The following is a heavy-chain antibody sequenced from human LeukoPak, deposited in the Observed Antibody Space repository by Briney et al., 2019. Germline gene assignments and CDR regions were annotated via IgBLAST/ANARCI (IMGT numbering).Heavy chain of an antibody. D-gene: IGHD6-6*01. CDR1: GYSISNGYY. J-gene: IGHJ5*02. CDR3: ARVRRASSARVDGWFDP. V-gene: IGHV4-38-2*02. CDR2: ISYSGTT. Sequence: SETLSLTCTVSGYSISNGYYWGWIRQSPGKGLECIGSISYSGTTYYNPSLKGRVTISIDTSQNQFSLRLSSVTAADSAMYYCARVRRASSARVDGWFDPWGQGTLVTVSS.